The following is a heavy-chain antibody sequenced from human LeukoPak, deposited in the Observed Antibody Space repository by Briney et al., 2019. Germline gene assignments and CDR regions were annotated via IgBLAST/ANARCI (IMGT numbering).Heavy chain of an antibody. V-gene: IGHV3-48*01. D-gene: IGHD5-18*01. J-gene: IGHJ4*02. CDR2: ISSSSNTI. CDR1: GFTFSNYG. CDR3: ARDPQLDY. Sequence: GGSLRLSCAASGFTFSNYGMNWVRQAPGKGLEWVSYISSSSNTIYTADSVKGRFTISRDNAKNSLYLQMNSLRAEDTALYYCARDPQLDYWGQGTPVTVSS.